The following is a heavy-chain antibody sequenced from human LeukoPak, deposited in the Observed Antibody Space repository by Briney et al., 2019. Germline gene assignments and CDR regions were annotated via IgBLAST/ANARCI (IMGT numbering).Heavy chain of an antibody. CDR1: GFTFTSYA. CDR2: IIGDGRST. D-gene: IGHD3-3*01. V-gene: IGHV3-23*01. J-gene: IGHJ4*02. Sequence: GGSLRLSCAASGFTFTSYAMSWVRQAPGKGLEWVSAIIGDGRSTYYADSVKGRFTISRDNSKNTFYLQMNSLRAEDTAAYYCAKGPLFWSGYHYFDYWGQGTLVTVSS. CDR3: AKGPLFWSGYHYFDY.